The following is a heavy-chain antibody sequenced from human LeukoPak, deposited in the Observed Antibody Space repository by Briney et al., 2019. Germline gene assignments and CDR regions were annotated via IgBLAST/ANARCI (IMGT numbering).Heavy chain of an antibody. V-gene: IGHV4-39*01. Sequence: SETLSLTCTVSGGSISSSSYYWGWIRQPPGKGLEWIGSIYYSGSTYYNPSLKSRVTISVDTSKNQFSLKLSSVTAADTAVYYCARHETTVPYFDYWGQGTVVTVSS. CDR2: IYYSGST. CDR1: GGSISSSSYY. CDR3: ARHETTVPYFDY. D-gene: IGHD4-17*01. J-gene: IGHJ4*02.